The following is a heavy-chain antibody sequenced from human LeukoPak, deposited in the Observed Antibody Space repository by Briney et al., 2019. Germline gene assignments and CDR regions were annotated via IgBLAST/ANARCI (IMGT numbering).Heavy chain of an antibody. V-gene: IGHV1-2*02. CDR1: GYTFTGYY. CDR2: INPNSGGT. Sequence: ASVKVSCKASGYTFTGYYMHWVRQAPGQGLEWMGWINPNSGGTNYAQKFQGRVTMTTDTSTSTAYMEVRSLRSDDTAVFYCVRDLGVDTSMIFFDYWGQGTLVTVSS. J-gene: IGHJ4*02. D-gene: IGHD5-18*01. CDR3: VRDLGVDTSMIFFDY.